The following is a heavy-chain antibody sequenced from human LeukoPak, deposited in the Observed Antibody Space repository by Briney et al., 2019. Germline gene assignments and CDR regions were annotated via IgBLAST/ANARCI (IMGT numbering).Heavy chain of an antibody. J-gene: IGHJ4*02. D-gene: IGHD3-22*01. V-gene: IGHV3-33*01. CDR1: GFTFSSYG. CDR3: ARDRGTSYDTSGYCDN. Sequence: PGGSLRLSCAASGFTFSSYGMHWVRQAPGKGLEWVAFIWYDGSNKYYADSVEGRFTISRDNSKNTLYLQMNSLRAEDTAVYYCARDRGTSYDTSGYCDNWGQGILVTVSS. CDR2: IWYDGSNK.